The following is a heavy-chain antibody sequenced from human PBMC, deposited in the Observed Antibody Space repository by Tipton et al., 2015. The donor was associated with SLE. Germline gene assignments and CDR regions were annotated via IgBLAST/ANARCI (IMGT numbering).Heavy chain of an antibody. CDR2: IYSDGSST. D-gene: IGHD6-19*01. Sequence: SLRLSCAASGFTFSSYAMSWVRQGPGKGLVWVSRIYSDGSSTKYADSVKGRFTISRDNAKNMLYLQMNSLRAEDTAVYYCATEAPYAVGVAGRGQLDNWGQGTLVTVSS. CDR1: GFTFSSYA. V-gene: IGHV3-74*03. CDR3: ATEAPYAVGVAGRGQLDN. J-gene: IGHJ4*02.